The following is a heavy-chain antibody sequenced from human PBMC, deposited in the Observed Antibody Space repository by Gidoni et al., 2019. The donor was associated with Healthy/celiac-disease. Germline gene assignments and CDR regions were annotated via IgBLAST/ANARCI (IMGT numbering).Heavy chain of an antibody. CDR1: GFTFRSYA. CDR3: AHQPYCSGGSCYGGPFDY. CDR2: ISGSGGST. D-gene: IGHD2-15*01. V-gene: IGHV3-23*04. Sequence: EVQLVESGGGLVQPGGSLRLSCAASGFTFRSYAMSWVRQAPGKGLEWVSAISGSGGSTYYADSVKGRFTISRDNSKNTLYLQMNSLRAEDTAVYYCAHQPYCSGGSCYGGPFDYWGQGTLVTVSS. J-gene: IGHJ4*02.